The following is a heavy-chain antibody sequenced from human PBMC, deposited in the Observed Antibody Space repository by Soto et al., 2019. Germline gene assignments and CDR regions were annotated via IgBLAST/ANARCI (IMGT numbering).Heavy chain of an antibody. J-gene: IGHJ5*02. D-gene: IGHD4-17*01. Sequence: ASVKVSCKASGYTFTSYDINWVRQATGQGLEYLGWMNPNSGNTGYVQKFQGRVTMTRDTSISTAYMELSSLRSEDTTVYFCARGVKYGAYSRWFDPWGQGTLVTVPQ. CDR2: MNPNSGNT. V-gene: IGHV1-8*01. CDR1: GYTFTSYD. CDR3: ARGVKYGAYSRWFDP.